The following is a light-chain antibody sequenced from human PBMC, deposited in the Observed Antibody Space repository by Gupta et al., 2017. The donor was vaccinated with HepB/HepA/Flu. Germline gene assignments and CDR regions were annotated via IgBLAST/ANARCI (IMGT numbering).Light chain of an antibody. V-gene: IGKV1-39*01. J-gene: IGKJ4*01. CDR3: QQNYSNQLT. CDR2: ATS. Sequence: LHLPQSPSSLSASVGDRITITCLASQYISNYLNWFQQRLGRAPKVLICATSNLQNGVPSRFSGSGSGTDFALTITNLQPEDVATYYCQQNYSNQLTFGGGTKVEI. CDR1: QYISNY.